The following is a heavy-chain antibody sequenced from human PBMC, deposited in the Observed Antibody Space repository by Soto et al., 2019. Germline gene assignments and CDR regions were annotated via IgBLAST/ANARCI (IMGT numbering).Heavy chain of an antibody. CDR3: ARAEVISYYRMDV. Sequence: QVQLVQSGAEVQKPGASVKVSGKASGYTFTSYDINWVRQATGQGLEWMGWMNPNSGNKGYAQKFQGRITMTRNTSISTAYKELSSLRSEDTAVYYCARAEVISYYRMDVWGQGTTVTVSS. V-gene: IGHV1-8*01. J-gene: IGHJ6*02. CDR2: MNPNSGNK. D-gene: IGHD3-3*02. CDR1: GYTFTSYD.